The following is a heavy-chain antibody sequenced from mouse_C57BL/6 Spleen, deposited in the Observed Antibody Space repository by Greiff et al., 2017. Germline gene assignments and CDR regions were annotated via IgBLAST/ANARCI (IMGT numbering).Heavy chain of an antibody. V-gene: IGHV2-5*01. CDR1: GFSLTSYG. D-gene: IGHD1-1*01. CDR3: AKQGSSDFCAMDH. J-gene: IGHJ4*01. Sequence: VQLQQSGPGLVQPSQSLSITCTVSGFSLTSYGVHWVRQSPGKGLEWLGVIWRGGSTDYNAAFMSRLSITKDNSKSQVFFKMNTLQADDSAIYYCAKQGSSDFCAMDHWCQGTSVTVSS. CDR2: IWRGGST.